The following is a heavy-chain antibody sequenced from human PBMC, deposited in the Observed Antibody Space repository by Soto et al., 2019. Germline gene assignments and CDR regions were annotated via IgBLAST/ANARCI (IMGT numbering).Heavy chain of an antibody. D-gene: IGHD6-19*01. CDR3: ARRSSGWYFDY. Sequence: EVQLFESGGGLVQPGGSLRLSCEASGFTFISYAMSWVRQAPWKGLEWVSAISGSGGSTYYADSVKGRFTFTRDKSKNTLSMQMNSLRAEDTAVYYCARRSSGWYFDYWGQGTLVTVSS. CDR2: ISGSGGST. J-gene: IGHJ4*02. V-gene: IGHV3-23*01. CDR1: GFTFISYA.